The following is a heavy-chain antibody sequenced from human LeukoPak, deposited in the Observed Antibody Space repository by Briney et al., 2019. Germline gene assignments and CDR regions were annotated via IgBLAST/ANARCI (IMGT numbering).Heavy chain of an antibody. V-gene: IGHV3-33*01. J-gene: IGHJ4*02. D-gene: IGHD6-19*01. CDR2: IWYDGSNQ. Sequence: GGSLRLSCAASGFTFSSYGMHWVRQAPGKGLEWGSIIWYDGSNQYYADSVKGRFTISKDNSQNTLYLHMNSLRAEDTAVYYCARDPGHSGWYGDYWGQGTLVTVCS. CDR3: ARDPGHSGWYGDY. CDR1: GFTFSSYG.